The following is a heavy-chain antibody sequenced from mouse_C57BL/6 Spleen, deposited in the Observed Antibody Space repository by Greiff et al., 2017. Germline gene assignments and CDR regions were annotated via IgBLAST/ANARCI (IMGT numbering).Heavy chain of an antibody. J-gene: IGHJ2*01. CDR1: GYTFTSYW. D-gene: IGHD2-2*01. CDR2: IYPGNSDT. Sequence: VKLQESGTVLARPGASVKMSCKTSGYTFTSYWMHWVKQRPGQGLEWIGAIYPGNSDTSYNQKFKGKTKLTAVTYASTAYMELSSLTNEDSAVYYCTRWLYYGYAFDYWGQGTTRTVSS. CDR3: TRWLYYGYAFDY. V-gene: IGHV1-5*01.